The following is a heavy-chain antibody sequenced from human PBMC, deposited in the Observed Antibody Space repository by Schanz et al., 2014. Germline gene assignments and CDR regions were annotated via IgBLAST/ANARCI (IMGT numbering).Heavy chain of an antibody. D-gene: IGHD3-10*01. CDR3: ARAGGEVVQGVIGGVSHYYYGMDV. CDR1: GYTLSAYS. CDR2: VNPSVRGT. Sequence: QVQLVQSGAEVKKPGASVKVSCKASGYTLSAYSLHWVRQAPGQGLEWMGIVNPSVRGTHFAREFQGRVTVTSDTSTSTVYIEMSSLRSEDTAVNYCARAGGEVVQGVIGGVSHYYYGMDVWGQGTTVTVSS. J-gene: IGHJ6*02. V-gene: IGHV1-46*03.